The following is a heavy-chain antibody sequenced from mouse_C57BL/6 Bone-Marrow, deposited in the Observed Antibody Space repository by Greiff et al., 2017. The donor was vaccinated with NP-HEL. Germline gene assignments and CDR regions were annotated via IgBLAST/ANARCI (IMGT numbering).Heavy chain of an antibody. V-gene: IGHV3-6*01. CDR2: ISSDVSN. CDR1: GYSITSGYY. D-gene: IGHD1-1*01. J-gene: IGHJ3*01. CDR3: ARDPPLREFAY. Sequence: DVQLQESGPGLVNPSQSLSLTCSVTGYSITSGYYWNWIRQFPGNKLEWMGFISSDVSNNSNPSLKCRFCSTRDTSKTQFFLKLKSVTTEDTATYYCARDPPLREFAYWGQGTLVTVSA.